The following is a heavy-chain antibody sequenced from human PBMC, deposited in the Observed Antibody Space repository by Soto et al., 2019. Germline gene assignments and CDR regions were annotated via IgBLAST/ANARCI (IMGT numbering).Heavy chain of an antibody. V-gene: IGHV3-11*05. CDR3: ARDRRGIAAAGSHFDY. D-gene: IGHD6-13*01. CDR2: ISSSSSYT. CDR1: GFTFSDCY. J-gene: IGHJ4*02. Sequence: PGGSLRLSCADSGFTFSDCYMSWIRQAPGKGLEWVSYISSSSSYTNYADSVKGRFTISRDNAKNSLYLQMNSLRAEDTAVYYCARDRRGIAAAGSHFDYWGQGTLVTVSS.